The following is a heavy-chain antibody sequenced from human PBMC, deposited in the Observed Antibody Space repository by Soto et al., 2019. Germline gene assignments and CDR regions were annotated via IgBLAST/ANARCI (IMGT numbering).Heavy chain of an antibody. CDR3: AIDLASLTPNAFDI. D-gene: IGHD2-21*01. J-gene: IGHJ3*02. V-gene: IGHV1-18*01. CDR2: ISAYNGNT. CDR1: GYTFTSYG. Sequence: ASVKVSCKASGYTFTSYGISWVRQAPGQGLEWMGWISAYNGNTNYAQKLQGRVTMTTDTSTSTAYMELRSLRSDDTAVYYCAIDLASLTPNAFDIWGLGTMVTVS.